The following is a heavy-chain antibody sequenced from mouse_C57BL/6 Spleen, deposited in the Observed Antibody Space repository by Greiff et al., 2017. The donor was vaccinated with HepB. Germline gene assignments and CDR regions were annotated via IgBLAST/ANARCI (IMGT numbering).Heavy chain of an antibody. J-gene: IGHJ4*01. Sequence: QVQLKQSGPELVKPGASVKISCKASGYAFSSSWMNWVKQRPGKGLEWIGRIYPGDGDTNYNGKFKGKATLTADKSSSTAYMQLSSLTSEDSAVYFCARSPYSKDAMDYWGQGTSVTVSS. V-gene: IGHV1-82*01. CDR3: ARSPYSKDAMDY. CDR1: GYAFSSSW. CDR2: IYPGDGDT. D-gene: IGHD2-5*01.